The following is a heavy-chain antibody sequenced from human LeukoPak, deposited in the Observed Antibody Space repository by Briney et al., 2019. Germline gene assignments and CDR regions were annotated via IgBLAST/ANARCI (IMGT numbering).Heavy chain of an antibody. CDR2: IYTSGST. J-gene: IGHJ2*01. CDR1: GGSISSYY. D-gene: IGHD2-2*02. V-gene: IGHV4-4*07. Sequence: SETLSLTCTVSGGSISSYYWSWIRQPAGKGLEWIGCIYTSGSTNYNPSLKSRVTISVDKSKNQFSLKLSSVTAADTAVYYCAREIPPIVVVPAAIRAYWYFDLWGRGTLVTVSS. CDR3: AREIPPIVVVPAAIRAYWYFDL.